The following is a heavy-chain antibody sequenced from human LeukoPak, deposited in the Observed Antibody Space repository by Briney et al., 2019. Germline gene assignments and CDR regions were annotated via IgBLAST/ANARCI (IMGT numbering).Heavy chain of an antibody. CDR1: GGSISSSNW. D-gene: IGHD3-10*01. J-gene: IGHJ3*02. Sequence: SETLSLTCAVSGGSISSSNWWSWVRQPPGKGLEWIGEIYHSGSTNYNPSLKSRVTISVDKSKNHFSLNLSSVTAADTAVYYCARAYYYGSGTFDIWGQGTMVTVSS. V-gene: IGHV4-4*02. CDR2: IYHSGST. CDR3: ARAYYYGSGTFDI.